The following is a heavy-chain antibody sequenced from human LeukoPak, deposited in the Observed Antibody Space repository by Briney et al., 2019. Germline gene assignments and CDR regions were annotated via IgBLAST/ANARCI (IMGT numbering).Heavy chain of an antibody. V-gene: IGHV3-7*01. CDR2: IKQDGSEK. D-gene: IGHD6-25*01. Sequence: PGGPLRLSCAASGFTFSSYWMSWVRQAPGKGLEGVANIKQDGSEKYYVDSVKGRFTISRDNAKNSLYLQMNSLRAEDTAVYYCARVLTVRSGGYDAFDIWGQGTMVTVSS. J-gene: IGHJ3*02. CDR1: GFTFSSYW. CDR3: ARVLTVRSGGYDAFDI.